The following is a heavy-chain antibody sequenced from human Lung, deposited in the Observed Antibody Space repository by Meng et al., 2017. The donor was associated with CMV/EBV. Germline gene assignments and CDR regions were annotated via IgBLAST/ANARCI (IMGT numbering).Heavy chain of an antibody. CDR3: AKERIRYNYGSETIDY. CDR2: IRYDGSKE. Sequence: SCAASGFIFSSYGMHWVRQAPGKGLEWVAFIRYDGSKEYYVDFVKGRFTISRDNSKNTLYLQMHSLRPGDTAVYYCAKERIRYNYGSETIDYWGQGTLVTVSS. D-gene: IGHD5-18*01. CDR1: GFIFSSYG. V-gene: IGHV3-30*02. J-gene: IGHJ4*02.